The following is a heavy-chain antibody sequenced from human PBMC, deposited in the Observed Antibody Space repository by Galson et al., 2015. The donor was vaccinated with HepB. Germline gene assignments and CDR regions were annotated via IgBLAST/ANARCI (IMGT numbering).Heavy chain of an antibody. Sequence: SLRLSCAASGFSISSYWMHWVRQAPGKGLVWVSRINSDGSITNYADSVKGRFTISRDNAKNTLSLQMNSLRAEDTAVYYCQVVTLSWGQGTLVTVSS. V-gene: IGHV3-74*01. CDR3: QVVTLS. CDR1: GFSISSYW. J-gene: IGHJ5*02. CDR2: INSDGSIT. D-gene: IGHD3-22*01.